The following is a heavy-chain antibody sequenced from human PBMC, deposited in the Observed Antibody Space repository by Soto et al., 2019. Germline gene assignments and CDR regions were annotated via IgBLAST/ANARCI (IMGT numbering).Heavy chain of an antibody. CDR1: GFTFSSYG. J-gene: IGHJ4*02. V-gene: IGHV3-30*18. CDR3: AKARSGSSWFDY. Sequence: GGSLRLSCAASGFTFSSYGMHWVRQAPGKGLEWVAVISYDGSNKYYADSVKGRFTISRDNSKNTLYLQMNSLRAEDTAVYYCAKARSGSSWFDYWGQGTLVTVSS. CDR2: ISYDGSNK. D-gene: IGHD6-13*01.